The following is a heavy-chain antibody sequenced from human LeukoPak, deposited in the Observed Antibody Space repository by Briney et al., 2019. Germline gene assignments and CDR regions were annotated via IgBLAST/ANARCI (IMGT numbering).Heavy chain of an antibody. CDR3: AREGSDYGSGSYYGSFDY. V-gene: IGHV1-69*13. J-gene: IGHJ4*02. CDR2: IIPIFGTA. D-gene: IGHD3-10*01. Sequence: GASVNVSCKASGGTFSSYAISWVRQAPGQGLEWMGGIIPIFGTANYAQKFQGRVTITADESTSTAYMELSSLRSEDTAVYYCAREGSDYGSGSYYGSFDYWGQGTLVTVSS. CDR1: GGTFSSYA.